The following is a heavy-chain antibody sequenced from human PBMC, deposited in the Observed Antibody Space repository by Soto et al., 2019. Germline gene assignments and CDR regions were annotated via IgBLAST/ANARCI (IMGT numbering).Heavy chain of an antibody. J-gene: IGHJ4*02. D-gene: IGHD6-19*01. V-gene: IGHV1-46*01. CDR1: GYTFTSYY. Sequence: QVQLVQSGAEVKKPGASVKVSCKASGYTFTSYYMHWVRQAPGQGLEWMGIINPSGGSKSYAQKFQGRVTMTRDTSKSTVYMELSRLRSEDTAVYYCARVRRAVAGKAGEFDYWGQGTLVTVSS. CDR3: ARVRRAVAGKAGEFDY. CDR2: INPSGGSK.